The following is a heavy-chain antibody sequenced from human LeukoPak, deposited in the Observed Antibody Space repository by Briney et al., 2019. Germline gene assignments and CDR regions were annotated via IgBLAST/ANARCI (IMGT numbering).Heavy chain of an antibody. Sequence: GGSLRLYCAASGFSFSIHAMSWVRQAPGKGLEWVSGISGRTGNSDYADAVKGRFTISRDNSKDTVFLQMNSLRVEDTAVYYCAKGGREPARLAVPMYHYFDGWGRGTRVTVSS. CDR3: AKGGREPARLAVPMYHYFDG. D-gene: IGHD6-19*01. CDR1: GFSFSIHA. V-gene: IGHV3-23*01. CDR2: ISGRTGNS. J-gene: IGHJ2*01.